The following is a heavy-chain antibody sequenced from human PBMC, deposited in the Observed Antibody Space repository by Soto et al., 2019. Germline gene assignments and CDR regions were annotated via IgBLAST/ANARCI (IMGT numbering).Heavy chain of an antibody. CDR2: ISYDGSNK. CDR1: GFTFSSYA. CDR3: ARDQTMPFSSWYDYYYGMDV. D-gene: IGHD6-13*01. J-gene: IGHJ6*02. V-gene: IGHV3-30-3*01. Sequence: GGSLRLSCAASGFTFSSYAMHWVRQAPGKGLEWVAVISYDGSNKYYADSVKGRFTISRDNSKNTLYLQMNSLRAEDTAVYYCARDQTMPFSSWYDYYYGMDVWGQGTTVTVSS.